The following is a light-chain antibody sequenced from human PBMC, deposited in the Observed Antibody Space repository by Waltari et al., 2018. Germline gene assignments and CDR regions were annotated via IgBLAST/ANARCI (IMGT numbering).Light chain of an antibody. CDR2: TNN. CDR1: SSNTRNKT. Sequence: SVLTQAPSASGTPGQRVTISCSEGSSNTRNKTVVWYQQLPGTAPKLLIYTNNNRPSGVPDRFSSSKSGTSASLAITGLQSDDEADYYCATWDDRLKRPVFGGGTKLTVL. J-gene: IGLJ2*01. V-gene: IGLV1-44*01. CDR3: ATWDDRLKRPV.